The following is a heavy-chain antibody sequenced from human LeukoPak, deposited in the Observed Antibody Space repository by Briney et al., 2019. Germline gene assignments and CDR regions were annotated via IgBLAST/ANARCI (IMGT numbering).Heavy chain of an antibody. J-gene: IGHJ3*02. Sequence: PSESLSLTCTATGGSISGHCKSWIRQPPGEGLEWIGYIYSSGNTIYNPSLKSRGTITVGASKNQFSLKLNYVTAKDTAGDYCARHGTSGEGGFDIWGPGTMVTVSS. CDR1: GGSISGHC. D-gene: IGHD1-26*01. V-gene: IGHV4-4*09. CDR3: ARHGTSGEGGFDI. CDR2: IYSSGNT.